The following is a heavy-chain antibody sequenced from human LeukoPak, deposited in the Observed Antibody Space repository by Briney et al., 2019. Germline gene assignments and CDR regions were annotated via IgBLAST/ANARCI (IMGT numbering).Heavy chain of an antibody. V-gene: IGHV3-30*04. CDR1: GFTFSSYA. CDR3: AREAWFDL. CDR2: ISYDGSNK. J-gene: IGHJ5*02. Sequence: GRSLRLSCAASGFTFSSYAMHWVRQAPGKGLEWVAVISYDGSNKYYADSVKGRFTISRDNSKNTLYLQMNSLRAEDTAVYYCAREAWFDLWGQGTLVTVSS.